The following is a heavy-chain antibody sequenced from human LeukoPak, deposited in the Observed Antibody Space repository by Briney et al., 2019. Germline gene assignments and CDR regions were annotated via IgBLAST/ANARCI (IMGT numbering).Heavy chain of an antibody. CDR2: IIPIFGTA. V-gene: IGHV1-69*13. CDR3: ARTIVVVPAALYYFDY. J-gene: IGHJ4*02. D-gene: IGHD2-2*01. CDR1: GGTFSSYA. Sequence: SVKVSCKXSGGTFSSYAISWVRQAPGQGLEWMGGIIPIFGTANYAQKFQGRVTITADESTSTAYMELSSLRSEDTAVYYCARTIVVVPAALYYFDYWGQGTLVTVSS.